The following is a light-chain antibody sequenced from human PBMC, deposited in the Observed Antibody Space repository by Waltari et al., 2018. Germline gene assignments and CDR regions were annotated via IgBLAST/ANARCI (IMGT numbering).Light chain of an antibody. J-gene: IGLJ3*02. CDR2: DVS. V-gene: IGLV2-11*01. CDR1: SSDVGGYDY. CDR3: CSYAGSYTVV. Sequence: QPALTQPRSVSGSPGQSVTISCTGTSSDVGGYDYVSWYQQHPGKAPKLMMYDVSKRPAGVPDRFSGSKAGNTASLTISGLQAEDEADYYCCSYAGSYTVVFGGGTKLTVL.